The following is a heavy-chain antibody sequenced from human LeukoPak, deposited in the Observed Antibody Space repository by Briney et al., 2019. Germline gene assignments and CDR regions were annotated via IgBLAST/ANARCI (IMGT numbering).Heavy chain of an antibody. D-gene: IGHD3-9*01. J-gene: IGHJ2*01. V-gene: IGHV3-13*04. Sequence: GGSLRLSCAASGFTFSSYDMHWGRPPTGKGLEWVSVICTAGDTYYTGSVKGRFTITRQSARNPLYLQMNSLGAGDTAVYYCARGTNYDILTGYYAGRGSWYFDLWGRGTLVTVSS. CDR1: GFTFSSYD. CDR2: ICTAGDT. CDR3: ARGTNYDILTGYYAGRGSWYFDL.